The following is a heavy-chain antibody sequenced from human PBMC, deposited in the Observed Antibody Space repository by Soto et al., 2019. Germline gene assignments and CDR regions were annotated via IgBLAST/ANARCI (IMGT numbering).Heavy chain of an antibody. CDR3: ARGPTKGAFDL. J-gene: IGHJ3*01. CDR2: IGTAGDT. CDR1: GFTFSSYD. D-gene: IGHD2-2*01. Sequence: EVQLVESGGGLVQPGGSLRLSCAASGFTFSSYDMHWVRQTTGKGLEWVSTIGTAGDTYYPGSVKGRFTISRENAKNSLYLQMNSLRAGDTAVYYCARGPTKGAFDLWGQGTMVTVSS. V-gene: IGHV3-13*01.